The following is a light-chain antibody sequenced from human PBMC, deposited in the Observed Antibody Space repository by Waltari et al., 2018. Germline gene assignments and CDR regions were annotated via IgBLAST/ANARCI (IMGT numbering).Light chain of an antibody. CDR1: QSISTN. Sequence: IVMTQSPATLSLSPGDRATLSCRASQSISTNLAWFQEKPGQAPRLLIYGASTRATGVPARFSGSGSGTYFTLVISSLQSEDFAVYYCQQYDKWLRYSFGQGTKLEIK. CDR2: GAS. J-gene: IGKJ2*01. CDR3: QQYDKWLRYS. V-gene: IGKV3-15*01.